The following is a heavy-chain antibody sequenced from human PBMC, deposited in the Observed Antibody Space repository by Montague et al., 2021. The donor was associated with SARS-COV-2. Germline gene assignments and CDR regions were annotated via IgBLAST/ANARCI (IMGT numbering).Heavy chain of an antibody. CDR1: GFTFSSYG. D-gene: IGHD4-23*01. Sequence: SLRLSCAASGFTFSSYGMHWVRQAPGKGLEWVAVIWYDGSNKYYADSVKGRFTISRDNAKNSLYLQMNSLRAEDTGVHYCARWDPQTLTLIGLRGKSASDYWGQGTLVTVSS. J-gene: IGHJ4*02. V-gene: IGHV3-33*03. CDR3: ARWDPQTLTLIGLRGKSASDY. CDR2: IWYDGSNK.